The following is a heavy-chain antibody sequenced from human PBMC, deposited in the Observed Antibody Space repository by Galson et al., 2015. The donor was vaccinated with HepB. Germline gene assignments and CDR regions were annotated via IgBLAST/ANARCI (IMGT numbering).Heavy chain of an antibody. CDR2: ISSSGSTI. CDR1: GFTFRSYS. D-gene: IGHD3-10*01. CDR3: ARRGLVQGGITGYYYYGMDV. V-gene: IGHV3-48*02. Sequence: SLRLSCAASGFTFRSYSMNWVRQAPGKGLEWVSYISSSGSTIYYADSVKGRFTLSGDNAKNSLSLQMNSLRDEDTAVYYCARRGLVQGGITGYYYYGMDVWGQGTTVTVSS. J-gene: IGHJ6*02.